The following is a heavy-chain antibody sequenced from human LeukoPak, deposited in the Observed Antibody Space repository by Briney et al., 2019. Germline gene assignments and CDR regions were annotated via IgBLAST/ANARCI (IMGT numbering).Heavy chain of an antibody. CDR2: LDPSDSYT. CDR1: GYSFTSYW. CDR3: ARHYSGTYSDY. Sequence: GESLKISCKGSGYSFTSYWISWVRQMPGKGLEWMGSLDPSDSYTYYSPSFQGHVTISADKSISTAYLQWSSLKASDTAVFYCARHYSGTYSDYWGQGTLVTVSS. V-gene: IGHV5-10-1*01. J-gene: IGHJ4*02. D-gene: IGHD1-26*01.